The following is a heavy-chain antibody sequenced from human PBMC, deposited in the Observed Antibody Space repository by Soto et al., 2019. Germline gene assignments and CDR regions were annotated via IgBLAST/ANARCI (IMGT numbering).Heavy chain of an antibody. Sequence: VQLLESGGGLLQPGGSLRLSCAASGFIFSNYAMNWVRQAPGKGLEWVSFVSANADGTFYADSVKGRFSISRDNYKNTLYLQMNNLRAEDTAIYYCSKGRLSFDFWGQGTLVTVSS. CDR1: GFIFSNYA. CDR3: SKGRLSFDF. CDR2: VSANADGT. V-gene: IGHV3-23*01. J-gene: IGHJ4*02.